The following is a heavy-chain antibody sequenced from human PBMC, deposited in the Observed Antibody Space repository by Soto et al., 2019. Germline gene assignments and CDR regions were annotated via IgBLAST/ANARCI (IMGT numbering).Heavy chain of an antibody. J-gene: IGHJ6*02. D-gene: IGHD3-10*01. CDR2: IIPIFGTA. Sequence: QVQLVQSGAEVKKPGSSVKVSCKASGGTFSSYAISWVRQAPGQGLEWMAGIIPIFGTANYAQKFQGRVTITADKSTSTAYMELSSLRSEDTAVYYCARAPGSSGSYYYYYGMDVWGQGTTVTVSS. CDR1: GGTFSSYA. CDR3: ARAPGSSGSYYYYYGMDV. V-gene: IGHV1-69*06.